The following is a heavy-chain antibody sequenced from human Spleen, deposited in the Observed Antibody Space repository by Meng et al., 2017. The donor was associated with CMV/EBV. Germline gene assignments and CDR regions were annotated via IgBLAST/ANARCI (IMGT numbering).Heavy chain of an antibody. CDR3: ARDRATGRGLDI. V-gene: IGHV3-21*01. CDR2: ISRSSADI. J-gene: IGHJ3*02. CDR1: GFSFSAYT. D-gene: IGHD1-1*01. Sequence: GESLKISCAASGFSFSAYTINWVRQAPGKGLEWVSSISRSSADIYYSDSVKGRFSTSRDNAKNSLFLQMNGLRAEDTALYYCARDRATGRGLDIWGQGTMVTVSS.